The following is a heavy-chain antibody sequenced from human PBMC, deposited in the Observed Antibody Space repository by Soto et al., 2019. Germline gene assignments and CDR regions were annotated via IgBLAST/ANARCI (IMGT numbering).Heavy chain of an antibody. V-gene: IGHV3-66*01. D-gene: IGHD5-12*01. J-gene: IGHJ4*02. CDR1: GFTVSSNY. CDR2: IYSGGST. Sequence: EVQLVESGGGLVQPGGSLRLSCAASGFTVSSNYMSWVRQAPGKGLEWVSVIYSGGSTYYADSVKGRFTISRDNPKNTLYLRRNSLRAEDTAVYYCARDLPYGGLDYWGQGTLVTVSS. CDR3: ARDLPYGGLDY.